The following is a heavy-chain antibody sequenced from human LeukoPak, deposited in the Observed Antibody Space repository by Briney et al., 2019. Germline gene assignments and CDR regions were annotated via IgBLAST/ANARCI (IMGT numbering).Heavy chain of an antibody. CDR1: GYSFTSYW. V-gene: IGHV5-51*01. CDR3: ARSSGWYGGYYYYGMDV. D-gene: IGHD6-19*01. CDR2: IYPGDSDT. J-gene: IGHJ6*02. Sequence: PGESLKISCKGSGYSFTSYWIGWVRQMPGKGLEWMGIIYPGDSDTRYSPSFQGQVTISADKSISTAYLQWSSLKASDTAIYYCARSSGWYGGYYYYGMDVWGQGTTVTVSS.